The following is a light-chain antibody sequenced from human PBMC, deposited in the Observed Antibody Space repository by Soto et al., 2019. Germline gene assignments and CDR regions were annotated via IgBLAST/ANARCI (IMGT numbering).Light chain of an antibody. Sequence: DIQMIQPPSSLSASVGDRVTITCQASQAISNYLNWYQQKPGKAPKLLIYDASNLERGVPSRFSGRGSGTDFTFTISSLQPEDFATYYCQQYDHLPRTFGRGTKVEIK. CDR3: QQYDHLPRT. V-gene: IGKV1-33*01. J-gene: IGKJ1*01. CDR1: QAISNY. CDR2: DAS.